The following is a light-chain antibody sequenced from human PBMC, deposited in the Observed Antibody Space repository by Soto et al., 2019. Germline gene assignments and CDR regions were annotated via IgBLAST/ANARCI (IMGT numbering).Light chain of an antibody. V-gene: IGKV1-5*01. CDR3: QQYNSYRYT. CDR1: QSINNW. J-gene: IGKJ2*01. Sequence: DFQMTQSPPTLSASVGDSVTITCRASQSINNWLAWYQQKPGKAPKVLIYDASNLESGVPSRFSGSGSGTEFTLTIRSLQPDDFATYYCQQYNSYRYTFGQGTKLEIK. CDR2: DAS.